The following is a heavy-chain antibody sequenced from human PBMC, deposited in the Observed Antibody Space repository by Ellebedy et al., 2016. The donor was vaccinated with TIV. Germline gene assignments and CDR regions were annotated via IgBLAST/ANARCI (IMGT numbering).Heavy chain of an antibody. Sequence: SVRGRFTISRDKANKSVYLQMNSLRVEDTAIYYCARDPGGVERGGFDYWGQGTLVTVSS. V-gene: IGHV3-11*06. CDR3: ARDPGGVERGGFDY. J-gene: IGHJ4*02. D-gene: IGHD3-16*01.